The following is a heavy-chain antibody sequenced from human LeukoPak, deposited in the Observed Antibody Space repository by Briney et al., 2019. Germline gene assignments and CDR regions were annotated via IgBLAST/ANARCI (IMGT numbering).Heavy chain of an antibody. CDR1: GYTFTSYY. Sequence: ASVTVSCKASGYTFTSYYMHWVRQAPGQGLEWMGIINPSGGSTSYAQKFQGRVTITADKSTSTAYMELSSLRSEDTAVYYCARDLHYYYYGMDVWGQGTTVTVSS. CDR2: INPSGGST. V-gene: IGHV1-46*01. CDR3: ARDLHYYYYGMDV. J-gene: IGHJ6*02.